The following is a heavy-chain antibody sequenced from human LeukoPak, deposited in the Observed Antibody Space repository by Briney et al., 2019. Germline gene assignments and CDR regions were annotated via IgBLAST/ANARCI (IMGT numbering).Heavy chain of an antibody. J-gene: IGHJ4*02. CDR1: GGPFSGYY. CDR2: INHSGSA. V-gene: IGHV4-34*01. D-gene: IGHD3-22*01. Sequence: PSETLSLTCAVYGGPFSGYYWSWIRQPPGKGREWIGEINHSGSANYNPSLKSRVTISVDTSKNQFSLKLSSVTAADTAVYYCARVEDSSGYYYDYWGQGTLVTVSS. CDR3: ARVEDSSGYYYDY.